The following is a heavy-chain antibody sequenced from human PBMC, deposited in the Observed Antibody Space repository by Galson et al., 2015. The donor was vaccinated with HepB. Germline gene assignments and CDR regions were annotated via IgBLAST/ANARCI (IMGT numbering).Heavy chain of an antibody. D-gene: IGHD3-3*01. Sequence: LVKVSCKASGYTFTSYDINWVRQATGQGLEWMGWMNPNSGNTGYAQKFQGRVTMTRNTSISTAYMELSSLRSEDTAVYYCARGVRFLEWLLSWGQGTLVTVSS. CDR2: MNPNSGNT. CDR1: GYTFTSYD. CDR3: ARGVRFLEWLLS. V-gene: IGHV1-8*01. J-gene: IGHJ5*02.